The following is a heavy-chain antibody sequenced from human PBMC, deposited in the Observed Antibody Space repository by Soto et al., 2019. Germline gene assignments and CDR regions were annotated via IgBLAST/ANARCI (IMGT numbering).Heavy chain of an antibody. J-gene: IGHJ4*02. Sequence: LRLSCAASGFTFSSFPMHWVRQAPGKGLERVALISYDGSNKYYADSVKGRFTISRDNSKNTLYLQMNSLRAEDTALYYCAREGGVSGWYWGGDYWGQGTPVTVSS. V-gene: IGHV3-30-3*01. CDR3: AREGGVSGWYWGGDY. CDR1: GFTFSSFP. D-gene: IGHD6-19*01. CDR2: ISYDGSNK.